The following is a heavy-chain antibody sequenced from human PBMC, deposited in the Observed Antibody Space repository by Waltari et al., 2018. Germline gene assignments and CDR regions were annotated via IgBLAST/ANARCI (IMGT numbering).Heavy chain of an antibody. D-gene: IGHD3-3*01. Sequence: QVQLQESGPGLVKHSETLSLTCTVSDGSISSYYWSWIRQPPVKGLEWIGYIYYSGSTNSNPSLNSRVTISVDTSKNQFSLKLSSVTAADTAVYYCARAHTYYDFWSGSYYFDYWGQGTLVTVSS. V-gene: IGHV4-59*01. CDR2: IYYSGST. CDR3: ARAHTYYDFWSGSYYFDY. CDR1: DGSISSYY. J-gene: IGHJ4*02.